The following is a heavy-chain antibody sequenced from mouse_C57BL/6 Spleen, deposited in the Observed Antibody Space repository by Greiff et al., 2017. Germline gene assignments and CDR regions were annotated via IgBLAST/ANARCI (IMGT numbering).Heavy chain of an antibody. Sequence: EVKLQESGPGLVKPSQSLSLTCSVTGYSITSGYYWNWIRQFPGNKLEWMGYISYDGSNNYNPSLKNRISITRDTSKNQFFLKLNSVTTEDTATYYCARDHYDGYYEDYWGQGTTLTVSS. CDR1: GYSITSGYY. CDR2: ISYDGSN. D-gene: IGHD2-3*01. CDR3: ARDHYDGYYEDY. J-gene: IGHJ2*01. V-gene: IGHV3-6*01.